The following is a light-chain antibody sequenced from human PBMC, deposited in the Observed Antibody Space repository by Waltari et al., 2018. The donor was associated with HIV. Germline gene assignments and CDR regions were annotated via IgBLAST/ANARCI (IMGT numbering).Light chain of an antibody. CDR3: YSTDITSHQRV. CDR1: ALPKKY. Sequence: SYELTQPPSVSVSPGQTARITCSGDALPKKYAYWCPQRSGQGPVLVIYEDSKRPSGIPERFSGSSSGTMVTLTISGAQVEDEADYYCYSTDITSHQRVFGGGTKLTVL. V-gene: IGLV3-10*01. CDR2: EDS. J-gene: IGLJ3*02.